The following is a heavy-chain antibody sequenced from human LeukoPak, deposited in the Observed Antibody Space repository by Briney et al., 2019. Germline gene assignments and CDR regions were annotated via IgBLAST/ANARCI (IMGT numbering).Heavy chain of an antibody. CDR3: ARENAYGSGSYYNGDSWFDP. D-gene: IGHD3-10*01. V-gene: IGHV4-39*02. J-gene: IGHJ5*02. Sequence: PSETLSLTCTVPGGSFSSDDYQWGWIRQPPGKGPEWIGSIYYSGSTNYNPSLKSRVTISVDTSKNQFSLKLSSVTAADTAVYYCARENAYGSGSYYNGDSWFDPWGQGTLVTVSS. CDR2: IYYSGST. CDR1: GGSFSSDDYQ.